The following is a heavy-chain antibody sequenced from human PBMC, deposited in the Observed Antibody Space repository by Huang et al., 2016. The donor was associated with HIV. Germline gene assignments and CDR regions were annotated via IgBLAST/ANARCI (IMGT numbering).Heavy chain of an antibody. D-gene: IGHD6-6*01. Sequence: VQLVQSGAEVKKPGESLKISCKGSGYSFSSYWIAWVRQMPGKGLEWMGISFPDDSETTNSPSCEGQVTISADKSIGTAYLQWSSLKASDTAMYYCARRFSSSSGYFDYWGQGSLVTVSS. CDR3: ARRFSSSSGYFDY. CDR2: SFPDDSET. J-gene: IGHJ4*02. V-gene: IGHV5-51*01. CDR1: GYSFSSYW.